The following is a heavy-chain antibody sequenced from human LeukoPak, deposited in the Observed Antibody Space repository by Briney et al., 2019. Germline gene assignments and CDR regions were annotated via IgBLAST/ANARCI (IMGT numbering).Heavy chain of an antibody. Sequence: GGSLRLSCAASGFTFDDYAMHWVRQAPGRGLEWVSGITWNSDNIEYADSVKGRFTISRDNAKNSLYLQMNSLRAEDMALYYCAKGGGGRLIYYYYMDVWGKGTTVTVSS. CDR3: AKGGGGRLIYYYYMDV. CDR1: GFTFDDYA. J-gene: IGHJ6*03. V-gene: IGHV3-9*03. CDR2: ITWNSDNI. D-gene: IGHD3-16*01.